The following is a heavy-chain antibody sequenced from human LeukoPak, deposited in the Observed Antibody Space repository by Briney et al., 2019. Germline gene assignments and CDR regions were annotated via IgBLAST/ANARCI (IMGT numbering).Heavy chain of an antibody. CDR3: ARDDYCSSTSCYSRKGNWFDP. Sequence: ASVKVSCKASGGTFSSYTISWVRQAPGQGLEWMGTIITILGIANYAQKFQATFTIPAHESTTTAYMDLSSLRSEDTAVYYCARDDYCSSTSCYSRKGNWFDPWGQGTLVTVSS. V-gene: IGHV1-69*04. J-gene: IGHJ5*02. CDR2: IITILGIA. CDR1: GGTFSSYT. D-gene: IGHD2-2*02.